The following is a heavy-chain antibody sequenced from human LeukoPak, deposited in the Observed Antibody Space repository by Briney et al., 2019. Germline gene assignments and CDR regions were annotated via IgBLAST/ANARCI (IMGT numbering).Heavy chain of an antibody. CDR1: GFAFSDYY. J-gene: IGHJ4*02. CDR3: ARNPSSGWHFDY. V-gene: IGHV3-11*01. D-gene: IGHD6-19*01. CDR2: ISSSGSTI. Sequence: GGSLRLSCAASGFAFSDYYMSWIRQAPGKGLEGVSYISSSGSTIYYADSVKGRFTISRDNAKNSLYLQMNSLRAEDTAVYYCARNPSSGWHFDYWGQGTLVTVSS.